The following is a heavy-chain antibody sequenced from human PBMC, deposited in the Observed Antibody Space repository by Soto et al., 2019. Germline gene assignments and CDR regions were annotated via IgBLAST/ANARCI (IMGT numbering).Heavy chain of an antibody. V-gene: IGHV4-59*01. D-gene: IGHD6-19*01. CDR3: ARMAAGYYMDV. CDR2: IYYSGST. Sequence: QVQLQESGPGLVKPSETLSLTCTVSGGSISSYYWSWIRQPPGKGLEWIGYIYYSGSTNYNPTLKSRVTISVDTSKNQFSLKLSSVTAGDTAGYYCARMAAGYYMDVWGKGTTVTVSS. J-gene: IGHJ6*03. CDR1: GGSISSYY.